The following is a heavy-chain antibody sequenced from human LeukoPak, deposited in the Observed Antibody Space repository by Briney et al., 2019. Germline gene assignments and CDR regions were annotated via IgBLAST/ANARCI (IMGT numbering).Heavy chain of an antibody. V-gene: IGHV3-23*01. Sequence: GGSLRLSCAASGFTFSNYAMSWVRQAPGKGLEWVSGIGGSGTYAYYADSLKGRLTISRDNSKNTLCLQMNSLRAEDTAVYCCAKLGCSSTSCRQAFDYWGQGTLVTVSS. J-gene: IGHJ4*02. CDR1: GFTFSNYA. CDR3: AKLGCSSTSCRQAFDY. D-gene: IGHD2-2*01. CDR2: IGGSGTYA.